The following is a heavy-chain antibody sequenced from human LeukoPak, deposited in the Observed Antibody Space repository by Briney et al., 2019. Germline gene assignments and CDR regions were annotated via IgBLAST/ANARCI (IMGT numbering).Heavy chain of an antibody. J-gene: IGHJ4*02. CDR2: IIPIFGTA. CDR3: ARELLEYSGSYYSFFDY. D-gene: IGHD1-26*01. Sequence: SVKVSCKASGGTFSSYAISWVRQAPGQGLEWMGGIIPIFGTANYAQKFQGRVTITADESTSTAYMELSSLRSEDTAMYYCARELLEYSGSYYSFFDYWGQGTLVTVSS. CDR1: GGTFSSYA. V-gene: IGHV1-69*13.